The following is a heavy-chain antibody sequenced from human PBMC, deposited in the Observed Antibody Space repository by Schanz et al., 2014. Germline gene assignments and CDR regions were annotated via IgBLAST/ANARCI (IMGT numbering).Heavy chain of an antibody. CDR1: GFNFITFA. CDR3: AKDPHKDYGGKPQALDI. CDR2: IGGDASRT. Sequence: EVHLVESGGGLVQPGGSLRLSCAASGFNFITFAMSWVRQAPGKGPEWVSAIGGDASRTYYADSVKGRFTISRDNSKSTLYLQMNSLRAEDTALYYCAKDPHKDYGGKPQALDIWGQGTMVTVSS. J-gene: IGHJ3*02. V-gene: IGHV3-23*04. D-gene: IGHD4-17*01.